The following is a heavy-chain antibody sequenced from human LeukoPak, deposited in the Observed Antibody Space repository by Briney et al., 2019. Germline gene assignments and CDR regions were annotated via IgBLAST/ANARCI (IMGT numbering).Heavy chain of an antibody. J-gene: IGHJ6*04. CDR3: AELGITMIGGV. CDR2: ISGSGKST. CDR1: GFTFRNYD. Sequence: PGGSLRLSCAASGFTFRNYDMSWVRQAPGKGLEWVSVISGSGKSTYYAESVKGRFTISRDNSKSTLYLQMNSLRVEDTAVYYCAELGITMIGGVWGKGTTVTISS. V-gene: IGHV3-23*01. D-gene: IGHD3-10*02.